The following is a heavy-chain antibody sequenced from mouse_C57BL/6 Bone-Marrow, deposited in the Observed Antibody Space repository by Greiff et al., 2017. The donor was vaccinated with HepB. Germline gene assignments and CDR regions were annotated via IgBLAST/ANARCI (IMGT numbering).Heavy chain of an antibody. V-gene: IGHV1-50*01. CDR1: GYTFTSYW. Sequence: VQLQQPGAELVKPGASVKLSCKASGYTFTSYWMQWVKQRPGQGLEWIGEIDPSDSYTNYNQKFKGKATLTVDTSSSTAYMQLSSLTSEDSAVYYCAREWLPVAYWGQGTLVTVSA. J-gene: IGHJ3*01. D-gene: IGHD2-2*01. CDR2: IDPSDSYT. CDR3: AREWLPVAY.